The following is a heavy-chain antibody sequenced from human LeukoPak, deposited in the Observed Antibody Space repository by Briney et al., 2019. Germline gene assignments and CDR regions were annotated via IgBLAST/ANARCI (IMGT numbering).Heavy chain of an antibody. D-gene: IGHD2-2*01. CDR2: ISYDGENI. Sequence: PGGSLRLSCAASGFAFSSYGMHWVRQAPGRGLEWVAIISYDGENIYYADSVRGRFTISRDNSKNTLYPQMNSLRAEDTAVYYCAKDLSRRSSSFDYWGQGTLVTVSS. J-gene: IGHJ4*02. V-gene: IGHV3-30*18. CDR3: AKDLSRRSSSFDY. CDR1: GFAFSSYG.